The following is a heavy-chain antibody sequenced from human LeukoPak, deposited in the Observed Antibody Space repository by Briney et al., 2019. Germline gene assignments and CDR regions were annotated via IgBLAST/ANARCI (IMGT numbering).Heavy chain of an antibody. Sequence: TSSETLSLTCTVSGGSVSSGSYYWSWIRQPPGKGLEWIGYIYYSGSTNYNPSLKSRVTISVDTSKNQFSLKLSPVTAADTAVYYCARDQEIVATIHPGDYYYYYYGMDVWGQGTTVTVSS. D-gene: IGHD5-12*01. CDR3: ARDQEIVATIHPGDYYYYYYGMDV. V-gene: IGHV4-61*01. CDR1: GGSVSSGSYY. J-gene: IGHJ6*02. CDR2: IYYSGST.